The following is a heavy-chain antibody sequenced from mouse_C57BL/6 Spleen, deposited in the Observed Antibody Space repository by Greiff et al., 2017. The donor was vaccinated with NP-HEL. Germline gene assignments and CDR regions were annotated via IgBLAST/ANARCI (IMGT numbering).Heavy chain of an antibody. CDR3: ARHNDGYYEDY. CDR1: GFTFSSYG. CDR2: ISSGGSYT. D-gene: IGHD2-3*01. V-gene: IGHV5-6*01. J-gene: IGHJ3*01. Sequence: EVQGVESGGDLVKPGGSLKLSCAASGFTFSSYGMSWVRPTPDKRLEWVATISSGGSYTYYPDSVKGRFTISRDNAKNTLYLQMSSLKSEDTAMYYCARHNDGYYEDYWGQGTLVTVSA.